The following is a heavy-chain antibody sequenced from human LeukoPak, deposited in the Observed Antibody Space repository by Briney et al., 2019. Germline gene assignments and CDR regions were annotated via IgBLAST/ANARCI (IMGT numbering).Heavy chain of an antibody. CDR3: ARDYVTCSGGSCYNYFDY. CDR1: GFTFSSYW. Sequence: GGSLRLSCAASGFTFSSYWMSWVRQAPGRGRGWVANIKQVGREKYYVDSVKGRFTISRDNAKNSLYLQMNSLRSEDTAVYYCARDYVTCSGGSCYNYFDYWGQGTLVTVSS. D-gene: IGHD2-15*01. J-gene: IGHJ4*02. CDR2: IKQVGREK. V-gene: IGHV3-7*03.